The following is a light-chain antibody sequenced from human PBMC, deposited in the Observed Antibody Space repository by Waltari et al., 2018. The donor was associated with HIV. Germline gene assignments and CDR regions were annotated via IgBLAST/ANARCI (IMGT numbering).Light chain of an antibody. CDR2: DVS. CDR1: QDISNY. V-gene: IGKV1-33*01. J-gene: IGKJ3*01. CDR3: QEYDDLRGGFS. Sequence: DIHLTQSPTSLSASVGDRVTITCQASQDISNYLNWFHQRPGRAPQLVIYDVSNLETGVPSRFSGSGSGTEFRLTFVGLQPGDIGTYYCQEYDDLRGGFSFGPGTRV.